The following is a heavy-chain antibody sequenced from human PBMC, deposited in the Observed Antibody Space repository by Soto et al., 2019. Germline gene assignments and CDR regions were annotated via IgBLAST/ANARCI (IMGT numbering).Heavy chain of an antibody. CDR3: ARGGYCSGGSCPDY. V-gene: IGHV1-69*12. J-gene: IGHJ4*02. CDR2: IIPIFGTA. Sequence: QVQLVQSGAEVKKPGSSVKVSCKASGGTFSSYAISWVRQAPGQGLEWMGGIIPIFGTANYAQKFQDRVMITADESTSTAYMGRSSLRSEDTAVYYCARGGYCSGGSCPDYWGQGTLVTVSS. CDR1: GGTFSSYA. D-gene: IGHD2-15*01.